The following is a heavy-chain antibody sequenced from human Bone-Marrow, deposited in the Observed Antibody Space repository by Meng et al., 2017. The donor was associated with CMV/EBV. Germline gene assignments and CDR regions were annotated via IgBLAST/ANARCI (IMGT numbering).Heavy chain of an antibody. D-gene: IGHD2-2*01. J-gene: IGHJ6*02. Sequence: GESLKISCVASGFTFSSYAMSWVRQAPGKGLEWVSAISGSGGSTYYADSVKGRFTISRDNSKNSLYLQMNSLRAEDTALYYCARSPGRYYCSSTSCYSDYYYGMDVWGQGTTVTLAS. CDR3: ARSPGRYYCSSTSCYSDYYYGMDV. CDR1: GFTFSSYA. CDR2: ISGSGGST. V-gene: IGHV3-23*01.